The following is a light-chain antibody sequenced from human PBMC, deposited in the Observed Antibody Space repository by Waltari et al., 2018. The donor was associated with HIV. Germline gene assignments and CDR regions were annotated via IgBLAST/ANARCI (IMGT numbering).Light chain of an antibody. V-gene: IGLV2-14*01. Sequence: QSALTQPASVSGSPGQSITISCTGINVDVGAFQFVSGYQHPPGKAPNLIIYEVHTPPSGASDSFSGSQAGNSPSMTISGLQTADEADYYCTSYTSGSVLFGGGTNLTVL. CDR2: EVH. CDR3: TSYTSGSVL. J-gene: IGLJ2*01. CDR1: NVDVGAFQF.